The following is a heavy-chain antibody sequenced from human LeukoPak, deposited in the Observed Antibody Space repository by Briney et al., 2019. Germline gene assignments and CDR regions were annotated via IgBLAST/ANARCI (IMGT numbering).Heavy chain of an antibody. D-gene: IGHD3-22*01. J-gene: IGHJ4*02. CDR1: GGSIGGGASY. Sequence: PPETLSPTCSVSGGSIGGGASYWAWIRHHPGKGREWIWYIYFTGSTYFKPSLRSRVSMSVDTSKNQFSLRLFPVTAAGRGVYFCARQRGYESSGTGSFVSWGEGIMVTVSS. CDR3: ARQRGYESSGTGSFVS. V-gene: IGHV4-31*03. CDR2: IYFTGST.